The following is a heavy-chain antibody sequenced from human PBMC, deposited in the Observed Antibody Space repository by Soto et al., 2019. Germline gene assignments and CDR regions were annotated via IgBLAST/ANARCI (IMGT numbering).Heavy chain of an antibody. D-gene: IGHD6-6*01. V-gene: IGHV2-5*02. Sequence: QITLKESGPTLVKPTQTLTLTCTFSGFSLSTNAMGVGWIRQSPGKALECLAFIYWDDDKHYSPSLKSRLSITKDTSKNQVVLRMTNMDPVDTGTYYCVQRPKYIWGQGTLVTVSS. J-gene: IGHJ4*02. CDR3: VQRPKYI. CDR2: IYWDDDK. CDR1: GFSLSTNAMG.